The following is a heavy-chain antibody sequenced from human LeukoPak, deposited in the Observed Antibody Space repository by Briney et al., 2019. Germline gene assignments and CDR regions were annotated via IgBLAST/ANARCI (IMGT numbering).Heavy chain of an antibody. V-gene: IGHV1-2*02. CDR3: ARGGSSGWYLDY. J-gene: IGHJ4*02. Sequence: ASVKVSCKASGYTFTDYYMHWVRQAPGQGLEWMGWFNPNSGGTNDAQKFQGRVTMTRDTSISTAYMELSRLRSDDTAVYYCARGGSSGWYLDYWGQGTLVTVSS. D-gene: IGHD6-19*01. CDR2: FNPNSGGT. CDR1: GYTFTDYY.